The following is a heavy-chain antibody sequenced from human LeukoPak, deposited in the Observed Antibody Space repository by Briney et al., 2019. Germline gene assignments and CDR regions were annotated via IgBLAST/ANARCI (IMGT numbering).Heavy chain of an antibody. D-gene: IGHD1-14*01. CDR3: AKRSGSPHNFDY. Sequence: PGGSLRLSCAASGFTFSSFAMSWVRQAPGKGLEWVSLISGDGGTTHYADSVRGRFTISRDNSRNSLYLQMKSLTTEDTALYYCAKRSGSPHNFDYWGRGTLVTVSS. J-gene: IGHJ4*02. CDR1: GFTFSSFA. CDR2: ISGDGGTT. V-gene: IGHV3-43*02.